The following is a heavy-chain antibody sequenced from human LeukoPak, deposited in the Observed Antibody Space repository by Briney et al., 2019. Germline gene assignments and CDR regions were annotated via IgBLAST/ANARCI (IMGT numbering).Heavy chain of an antibody. Sequence: AGGSLRLSCAASGFTFSSYDMYWVRQTTGKGLEWVSAIRTTGETYYLGSVKGRFTISRENAKNSLYLQMNSLRAGDTAVYYCGRGGTYSSSGLRIDYWGQGTLVTVSS. CDR3: GRGGTYSSSGLRIDY. J-gene: IGHJ4*02. V-gene: IGHV3-13*01. CDR1: GFTFSSYD. CDR2: IRTTGET. D-gene: IGHD6-13*01.